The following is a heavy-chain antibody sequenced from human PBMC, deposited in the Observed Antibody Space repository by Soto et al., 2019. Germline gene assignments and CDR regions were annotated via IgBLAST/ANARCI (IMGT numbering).Heavy chain of an antibody. V-gene: IGHV4-4*02. CDR1: GGSISSSNW. D-gene: IGHD5-18*01. CDR2: IYHSGST. Sequence: SETLSLTCAVSGGSISSSNWWSWVRQPPGKRLGWIGEIYHSGSTNYNPSLKGRVTISVDKSKNQFSLKLSTVTAADTAVYYCARRDTAMVRGYSYYYCMDVWGQGTTVTVSS. CDR3: ARRDTAMVRGYSYYYCMDV. J-gene: IGHJ6*02.